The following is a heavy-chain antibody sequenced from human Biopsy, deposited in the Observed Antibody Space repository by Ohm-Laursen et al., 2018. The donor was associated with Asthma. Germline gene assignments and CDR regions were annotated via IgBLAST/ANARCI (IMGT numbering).Heavy chain of an antibody. CDR1: GLVFRTFG. V-gene: IGHV3-30*03. Sequence: SPRLSCTASGLVFRTFGMHWLRQAPGKALEWVTFISYDANVAYYADSVKGRFSISRDNSANTLFLDVSDLRDDDTAIYYCATDFPGTGGRCYLGYWGQGTQVTVSS. CDR3: ATDFPGTGGRCYLGY. J-gene: IGHJ4*02. CDR2: ISYDANVA. D-gene: IGHD2-8*02.